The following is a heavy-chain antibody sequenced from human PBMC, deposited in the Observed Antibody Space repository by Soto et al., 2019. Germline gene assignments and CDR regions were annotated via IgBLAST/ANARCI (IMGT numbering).Heavy chain of an antibody. Sequence: SETLSLTCTVSGGSISSYYWSWIRQPPGKGLEWIGYIYYSGSTNYNPSLKSRVTISVDTSKNQFSLKLSSVTAADTAVYYCERKSRDPPPPPAGEYDFWSGFYSRYYYYMDVWGKGTTVTVSS. CDR3: ERKSRDPPPPPAGEYDFWSGFYSRYYYYMDV. V-gene: IGHV4-59*08. J-gene: IGHJ6*03. D-gene: IGHD3-3*01. CDR2: IYYSGST. CDR1: GGSISSYY.